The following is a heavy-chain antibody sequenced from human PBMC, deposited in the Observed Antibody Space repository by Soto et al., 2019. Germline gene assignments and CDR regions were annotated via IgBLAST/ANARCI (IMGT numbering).Heavy chain of an antibody. CDR1: GGSFSGYY. D-gene: IGHD3-10*01. Sequence: SETLSLTCAVYGGSFSGYYWSWIRQPPGKGLEWIGEINHSGSTNYNPSLKSRVTISVDTSKNQFSLKLSSVTAADTAVYYCARFYAPPYGSGPGGNTDDAFDIWGQGTMVTVSS. J-gene: IGHJ3*02. CDR2: INHSGST. V-gene: IGHV4-34*01. CDR3: ARFYAPPYGSGPGGNTDDAFDI.